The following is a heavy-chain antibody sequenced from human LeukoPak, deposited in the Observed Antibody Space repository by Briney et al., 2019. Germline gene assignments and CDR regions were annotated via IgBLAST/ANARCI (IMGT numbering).Heavy chain of an antibody. CDR2: INPSGGST. D-gene: IGHD4-23*01. J-gene: IGHJ4*02. CDR1: GYTFTSYY. V-gene: IGHV1-46*01. Sequence: ASVKVSCKASGYTFTSYYMHWVRQAPGQGLEWMGIINPSGGSTSYAQKFQGRVTMTRDTSTSTVCMELSSLRSEDTAVYYCARGADYGGNPTPTPDTIDYWGQGTLVTVSS. CDR3: ARGADYGGNPTPTPDTIDY.